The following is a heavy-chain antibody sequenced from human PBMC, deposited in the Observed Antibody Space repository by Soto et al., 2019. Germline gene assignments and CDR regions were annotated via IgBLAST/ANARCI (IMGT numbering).Heavy chain of an antibody. D-gene: IGHD6-19*01. Sequence: EVQLVESGGGLVKPGGSLRLSCAASGLTFSSYSMNWVRQAPGKGLEWVSSISSSSSYIYYADSVKGRFTISRDNAKNSQYLQMNSLRAEDTAVYYCARDDGGSGWSNDYWGQGTLVTVSS. CDR2: ISSSSSYI. CDR3: ARDDGGSGWSNDY. CDR1: GLTFSSYS. J-gene: IGHJ4*02. V-gene: IGHV3-21*01.